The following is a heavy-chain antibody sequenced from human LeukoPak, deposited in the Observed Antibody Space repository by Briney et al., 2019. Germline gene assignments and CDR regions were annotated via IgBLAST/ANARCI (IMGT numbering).Heavy chain of an antibody. CDR1: GFTFSSNA. Sequence: PGGSLRLSCAASGFTFSSNAMSWVRQAPGKGLEWVSAISGSGGSIYYADSVKGRFTISRDNSKNTLYLQMSSLRAGDTAVYYCAKGGQLLKGYWGQGTLGTVSS. J-gene: IGHJ4*02. V-gene: IGHV3-23*01. CDR3: AKGGQLLKGY. D-gene: IGHD2-2*01. CDR2: ISGSGGSI.